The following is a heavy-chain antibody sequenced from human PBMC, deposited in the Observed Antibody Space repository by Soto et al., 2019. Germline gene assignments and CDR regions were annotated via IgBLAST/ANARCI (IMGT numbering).Heavy chain of an antibody. Sequence: GGSLRLSCAASGFTYSTYTMHWVRQAPCKGLEWVAVISYDGNNKFYADSVKGRFTISRDSTKQTLYLQMNSLRAEDTAVYYCARGKTCFDYWGQGTLVTVSS. V-gene: IGHV3-30-3*01. CDR2: ISYDGNNK. J-gene: IGHJ4*02. CDR3: ARGKTCFDY. CDR1: GFTYSTYT.